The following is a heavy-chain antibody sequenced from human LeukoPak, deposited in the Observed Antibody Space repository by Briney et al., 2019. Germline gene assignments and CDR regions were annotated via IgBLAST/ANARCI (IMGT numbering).Heavy chain of an antibody. CDR1: GFTFSNYG. CDR3: AKPSGEHFGY. J-gene: IGHJ4*02. V-gene: IGHV3-30*18. CDR2: TSYDGSTK. Sequence: GGSLRLSCAVSGFTFSNYGMHWVRQAPGKGLEWVALTSYDGSTKYYADSVKGRFIISKDDSRNTLYLQMNSLKVDDTAMYYCAKPSGEHFGYWGQGTLVTVSS.